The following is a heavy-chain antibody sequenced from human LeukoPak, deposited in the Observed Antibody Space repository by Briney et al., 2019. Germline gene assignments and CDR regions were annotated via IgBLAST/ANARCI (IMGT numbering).Heavy chain of an antibody. D-gene: IGHD3-22*01. V-gene: IGHV3-66*02. Sequence: QPGGSLRLSCAASGFTVSSNYMSWVRQAPGKGLEWVSVIYSGGSTYYADSVKGRFTISRDNSKNTLYLQMNSLRAEDTAAYYCATIRNYYDSSGFDYWGQGTLVTVSS. CDR3: ATIRNYYDSSGFDY. CDR1: GFTVSSNY. J-gene: IGHJ4*02. CDR2: IYSGGST.